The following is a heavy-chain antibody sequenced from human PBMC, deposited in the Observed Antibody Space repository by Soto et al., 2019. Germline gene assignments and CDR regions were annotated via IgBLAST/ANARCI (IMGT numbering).Heavy chain of an antibody. V-gene: IGHV3-66*01. CDR1: GFTVSSSY. D-gene: IGHD2-2*01. Sequence: EVQLVGSGGGLVQPGGSLRLSCAASGFTVSSSYLYWVRQAPGKGLEWVSSIYLSGSTYYTDSVKGRFTIPRDNSKNTLYLQMNSPRAEDTAVYYCVRGKVGTNPNWLDPWGQGSRVTVSS. J-gene: IGHJ5*02. CDR3: VRGKVGTNPNWLDP. CDR2: IYLSGST.